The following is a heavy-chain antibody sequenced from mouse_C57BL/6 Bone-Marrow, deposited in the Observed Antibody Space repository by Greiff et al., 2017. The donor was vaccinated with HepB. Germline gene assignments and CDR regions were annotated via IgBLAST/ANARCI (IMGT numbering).Heavy chain of an antibody. V-gene: IGHV14-4*01. CDR2: IDPENGDT. Sequence: EVQLQQSGAELVRPGASVKLSCTASGFNIKDDYMHWVKQRPEQGLEWIGWIDPENGDTEYASKFQGKATITADTSSNTAYLQLSSLTSEDTAVYYCTTYYYGSPLYYWGQGTTLTVSS. D-gene: IGHD1-1*01. J-gene: IGHJ2*01. CDR1: GFNIKDDY. CDR3: TTYYYGSPLYY.